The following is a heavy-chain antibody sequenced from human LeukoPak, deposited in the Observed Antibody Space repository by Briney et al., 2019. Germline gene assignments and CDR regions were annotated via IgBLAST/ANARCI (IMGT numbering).Heavy chain of an antibody. Sequence: GGSLRLSCAASVFTFSSYSMNWVRHAPGGGREWGSSISSSSRYIHSADSARGRFTISRDNAKNSLYLQMNSLRAGDTAGCYCARVEWGSWGQGTLVTVSS. CDR1: VFTFSSYS. V-gene: IGHV3-21*01. J-gene: IGHJ5*02. CDR3: ARVEWGS. D-gene: IGHD3-3*01. CDR2: ISSSSRYI.